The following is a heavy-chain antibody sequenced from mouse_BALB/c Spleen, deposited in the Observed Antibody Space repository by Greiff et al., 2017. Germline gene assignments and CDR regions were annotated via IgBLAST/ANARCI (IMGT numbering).Heavy chain of an antibody. J-gene: IGHJ4*01. V-gene: IGHV3-2*02. CDR2: ISYSGST. Sequence: DVHLVESGPGLVKPSQSLSLTCTVTGYSITSDYAWNWIRQFPGNKLEWMGYISYSGSTSYNPSLKSRISITRDTSKNQFFLQLNSVTTEDTATYYCASPYYGSSYVYAMDYWGQGTSVTVSS. D-gene: IGHD1-1*01. CDR1: GYSITSDYA. CDR3: ASPYYGSSYVYAMDY.